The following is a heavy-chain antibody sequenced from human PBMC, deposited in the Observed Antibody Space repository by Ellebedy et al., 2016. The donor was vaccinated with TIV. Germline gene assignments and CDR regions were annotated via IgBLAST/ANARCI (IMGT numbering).Heavy chain of an antibody. CDR1: GYTFTGYY. J-gene: IGHJ4*02. V-gene: IGHV1-2*02. D-gene: IGHD2-21*01. Sequence: ASVKVSCKASGYTFTGYYMHWVRQAPGQGLEWMGWINPKSGGTNYAQKFQGRVTMTRGTSISTAYMELSRLRSDDTAVYYCARSPSPHIPDFDYWGQGTLVTVSS. CDR2: INPKSGGT. CDR3: ARSPSPHIPDFDY.